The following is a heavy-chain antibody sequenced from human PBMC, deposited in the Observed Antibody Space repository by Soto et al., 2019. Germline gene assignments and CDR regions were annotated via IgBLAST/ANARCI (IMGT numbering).Heavy chain of an antibody. Sequence: QVQLQESGPGLVKPSETLSLTCTVSGGSVTTGGYYWSWMRQPPGKGLEWIGYIHPSGSTYYNPSLVRRVTISVDTYKNQCSLRLSSVTAADTAVYYGATGHDAYKSGHWGQGTLVTFSS. V-gene: IGHV4-61*08. CDR3: ATGHDAYKSGH. D-gene: IGHD1-1*01. CDR1: GGSVTTGGYY. CDR2: IHPSGST. J-gene: IGHJ4*02.